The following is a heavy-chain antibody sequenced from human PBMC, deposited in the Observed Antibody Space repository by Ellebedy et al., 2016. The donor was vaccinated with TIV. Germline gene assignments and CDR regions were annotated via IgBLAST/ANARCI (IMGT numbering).Heavy chain of an antibody. CDR1: GASMSSRNYY. V-gene: IGHV4-39*01. CDR2: IYYNGTT. Sequence: MPSETLSLTCVVSGASMSSRNYYWGWIRQPPGKGLEWIGSIYYNGTTYYNPSLKSRVTISADTSNNQFSLKLSSVTAADTAMYYCARHPQDVYFRPWGQGTLVTVSS. D-gene: IGHD3-9*01. CDR3: ARHPQDVYFRP. J-gene: IGHJ4*02.